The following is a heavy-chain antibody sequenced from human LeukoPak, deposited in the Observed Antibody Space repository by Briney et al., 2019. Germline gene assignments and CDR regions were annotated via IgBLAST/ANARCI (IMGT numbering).Heavy chain of an antibody. CDR3: ARGVRSLGDAFDI. Sequence: ASVKVSCKTSGYTFTSYDINWVRQATGQGLEWMGWMNPNSGNTGYAQKFQGRVTMTRNTSISTAYMELSSLRSEDTAVYYCARGVRSLGDAFDIWGQGTMVTVSS. D-gene: IGHD3-10*01. CDR1: GYTFTSYD. V-gene: IGHV1-8*01. CDR2: MNPNSGNT. J-gene: IGHJ3*02.